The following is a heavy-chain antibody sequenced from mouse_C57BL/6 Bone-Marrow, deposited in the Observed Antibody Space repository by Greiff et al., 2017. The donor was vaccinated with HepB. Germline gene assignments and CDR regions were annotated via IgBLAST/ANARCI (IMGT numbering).Heavy chain of an antibody. CDR3: TRERGNYYYGSSYPYYYAMDY. J-gene: IGHJ4*01. Sequence: DVHLVESGEGLVKPGGSLKLSCAASGFTFSSYAMSWVRQTPEKRLEWVAYISSGGDYIYYADTVKGRFTISRDNARNTLYLQMSSLKSEDTAMYYCTRERGNYYYGSSYPYYYAMDYWGQGTSVTVSS. CDR2: ISSGGDYI. CDR1: GFTFSSYA. V-gene: IGHV5-9-1*02. D-gene: IGHD1-1*01.